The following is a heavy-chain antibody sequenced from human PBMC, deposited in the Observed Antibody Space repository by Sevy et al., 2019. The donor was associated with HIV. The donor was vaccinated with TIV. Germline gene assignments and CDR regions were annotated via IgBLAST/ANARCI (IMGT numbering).Heavy chain of an antibody. CDR3: ARAAYDILTGYYRPLYYYYYGMDV. V-gene: IGHV3-30-3*01. D-gene: IGHD3-9*01. J-gene: IGHJ6*02. Sequence: GGSLRLSCAASGFTFSSYAMHWVRQAPGKGLEWVAVISYDGSNKYYADSVKGRFTISRDNSKNTLYLQMNSLRAEDTALYYCARAAYDILTGYYRPLYYYYYGMDVWGQGTTVTVSS. CDR1: GFTFSSYA. CDR2: ISYDGSNK.